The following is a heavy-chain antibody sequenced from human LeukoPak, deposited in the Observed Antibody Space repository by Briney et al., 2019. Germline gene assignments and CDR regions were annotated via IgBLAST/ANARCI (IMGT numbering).Heavy chain of an antibody. D-gene: IGHD3-22*01. J-gene: IGHJ4*02. V-gene: IGHV3-30*02. CDR3: AKEKKYYYDGSGYPGYDY. CDR2: IRYDGTNK. Sequence: GGSLRLSCTASGFTFSIFGMHWVRQAPGKGLEGVAFIRYDGTNKYYADSVKGRFTISRDNSKNTLYLQMNSLRAEDTAVYYCAKEKKYYYDGSGYPGYDYWGQGTLVTVSS. CDR1: GFTFSIFG.